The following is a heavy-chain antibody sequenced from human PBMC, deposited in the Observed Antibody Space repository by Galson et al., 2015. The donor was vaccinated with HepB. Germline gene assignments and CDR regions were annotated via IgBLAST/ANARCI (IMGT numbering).Heavy chain of an antibody. Sequence: SLRLSCAASGFTFSSYSMNWVRQAPGKGLEWVSYISSSSSTIYYADSVKGRFTISRDNAKNSLYLQMNSLRDEDTAVYYCARETRDSSGYSFSRLLGDRHYYMDVWGKGTTVTVSS. V-gene: IGHV3-48*02. D-gene: IGHD3-22*01. J-gene: IGHJ6*03. CDR1: GFTFSSYS. CDR3: ARETRDSSGYSFSRLLGDRHYYMDV. CDR2: ISSSSSTI.